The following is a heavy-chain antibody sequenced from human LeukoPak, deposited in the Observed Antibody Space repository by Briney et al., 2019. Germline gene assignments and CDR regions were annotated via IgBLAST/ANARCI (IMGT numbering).Heavy chain of an antibody. CDR1: GFTFSTYA. Sequence: GGSLRLSCAASGFTFSTYAMSWVRQAPGQGLEWVSTITGTGGSTYYADSVKGRFTISRDNSKNTLYLQMNSLRAEDTAVYYCARDSYGDFSFDYWGQGTLITVSS. CDR3: ARDSYGDFSFDY. V-gene: IGHV3-23*01. J-gene: IGHJ4*02. D-gene: IGHD4-17*01. CDR2: ITGTGGST.